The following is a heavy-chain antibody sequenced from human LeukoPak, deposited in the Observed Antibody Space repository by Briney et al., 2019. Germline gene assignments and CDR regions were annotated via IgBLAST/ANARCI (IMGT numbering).Heavy chain of an antibody. Sequence: GGSLRLSCASSGFTFDDYGMSWVRQAPGKGLEWVSGINWNGGSTGYADSVKGRFTISRDNAKNSLYLQMNSLRVEDTALYYCARGLFSGSPGFSYYFDYWGQGTLVTVSS. CDR3: ARGLFSGSPGFSYYFDY. D-gene: IGHD1-26*01. CDR1: GFTFDDYG. V-gene: IGHV3-20*04. CDR2: INWNGGST. J-gene: IGHJ4*02.